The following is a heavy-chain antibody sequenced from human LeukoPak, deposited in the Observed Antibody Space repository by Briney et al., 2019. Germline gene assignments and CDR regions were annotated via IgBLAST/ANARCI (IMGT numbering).Heavy chain of an antibody. Sequence: SETLSLTCAVYGGSFSGYYWSRIRQPPGKGLEWIGEINHSGSTNYNPSLKSRVTISVDTSKNQFSLKLSSVTAADTAVYYCARQKVVKRITMVRGVSYYYYYYRDVWGKGTTVTISS. D-gene: IGHD3-10*01. CDR1: GGSFSGYY. CDR3: ARQKVVKRITMVRGVSYYYYYYRDV. V-gene: IGHV4-34*01. CDR2: INHSGST. J-gene: IGHJ6*03.